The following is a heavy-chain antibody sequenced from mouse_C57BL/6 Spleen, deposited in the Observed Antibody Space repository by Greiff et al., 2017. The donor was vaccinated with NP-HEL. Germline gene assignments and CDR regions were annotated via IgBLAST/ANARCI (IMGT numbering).Heavy chain of an antibody. CDR1: GYTFTDYY. CDR3: ARGGVPWFAY. V-gene: IGHV1-26*01. CDR2: INPNNGGT. Sequence: EVQLQQSGPELVKPGASVKISCKASGYTFTDYYMNWVKQSHGKSLEWIGDINPNNGGTSYKQKFKGKATLTVDKSSSTAYMELRSLTSEDSAVYCCARGGVPWFAYWGQGTLVTVSA. J-gene: IGHJ3*01.